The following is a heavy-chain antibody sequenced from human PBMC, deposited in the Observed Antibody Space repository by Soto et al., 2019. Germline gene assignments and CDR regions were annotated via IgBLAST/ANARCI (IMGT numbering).Heavy chain of an antibody. J-gene: IGHJ4*02. V-gene: IGHV4-59*08. Sequence: SETLSLTCTVSGGSISSYYWSWIRQPPGKGLEWIGYIYYSGSTNYNPSLKSRVTISVDTSKNQFSLKMTSLTAADTALYYCAAVLFSGGPSTAFASWGQGTLVTVSS. D-gene: IGHD2-21*02. CDR2: IYYSGST. CDR3: AAVLFSGGPSTAFAS. CDR1: GGSISSYY.